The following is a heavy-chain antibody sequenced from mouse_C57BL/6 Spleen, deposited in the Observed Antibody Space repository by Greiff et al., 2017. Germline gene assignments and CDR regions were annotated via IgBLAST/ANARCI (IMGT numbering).Heavy chain of an antibody. Sequence: QVQLQQSGAELVMPGASVKLSCKASGYTFTSYWMHWVKQRPGQGLEWIGEIDPSDSYTNYNQKFKGKSTLTVDKSSSTAYMQLSSLTSEDSAVYDCASGLRRRGSAFDYWGQGTTLTVSS. CDR3: ASGLRRRGSAFDY. V-gene: IGHV1-69*01. CDR2: IDPSDSYT. J-gene: IGHJ2*01. D-gene: IGHD2-2*01. CDR1: GYTFTSYW.